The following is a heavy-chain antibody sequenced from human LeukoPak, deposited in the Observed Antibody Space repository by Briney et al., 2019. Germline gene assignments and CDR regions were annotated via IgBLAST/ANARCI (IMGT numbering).Heavy chain of an antibody. CDR3: AKVSAAAWGNLDY. J-gene: IGHJ4*02. CDR1: GFTFSSYW. CDR2: IKQDGSEK. V-gene: IGHV3-7*01. D-gene: IGHD6-13*01. Sequence: GGSLRLSCAASGFTFSSYWMSWVRQAPGKGLEWVVNIKQDGSEKYYADSVKGRFTISRDNAKNSLYLQMNSLRAEDTAVYYCAKVSAAAWGNLDYWGQGTLVTVSS.